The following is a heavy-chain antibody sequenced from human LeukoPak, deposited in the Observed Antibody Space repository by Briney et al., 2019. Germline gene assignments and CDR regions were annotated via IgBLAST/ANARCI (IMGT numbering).Heavy chain of an antibody. D-gene: IGHD3-10*01. CDR2: VIPIFGTA. J-gene: IGHJ6*04. V-gene: IGHV1-69*13. Sequence: SVKVSCKASGGTFSSYAISWVRQAPGQGLEWMGGVIPIFGTAHYAQKFQGRVTITADESTSTAYMELSSLRSEDTAVYYCARDSGAAHGMDVWGKGTTVTVSS. CDR3: ARDSGAAHGMDV. CDR1: GGTFSSYA.